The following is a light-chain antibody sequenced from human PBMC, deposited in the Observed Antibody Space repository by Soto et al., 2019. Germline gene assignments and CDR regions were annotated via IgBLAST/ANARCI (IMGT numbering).Light chain of an antibody. CDR1: QSVSSSH. CDR2: GAS. Sequence: EIVLTQSPGTLSLSPGERATLSCRASQSVSSSHLAWYQQKPGQAPRLLIYGASTRATGIPARFSGSGSGTDFTLTISSLEPEDFATYYCLQDYSYPRTFGQGTTVDIK. CDR3: LQDYSYPRT. V-gene: IGKV3-20*01. J-gene: IGKJ1*01.